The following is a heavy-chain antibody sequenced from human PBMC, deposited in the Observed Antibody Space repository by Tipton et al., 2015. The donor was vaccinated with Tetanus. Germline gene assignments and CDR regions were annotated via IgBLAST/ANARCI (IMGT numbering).Heavy chain of an antibody. D-gene: IGHD1-26*01. V-gene: IGHV3-21*01. Sequence: SLRLSCAASGFTFSSHWMNWVRQAPGKGLEWLSSISSTSSYIYYSDSVKGRFTVSRDNAKNSLSLQMKSLGDEDTAVYYYATGRTLDYWGQGTRVTVST. CDR1: GFTFSSHW. J-gene: IGHJ4*02. CDR2: ISSTSSYI. CDR3: ATGRTLDY.